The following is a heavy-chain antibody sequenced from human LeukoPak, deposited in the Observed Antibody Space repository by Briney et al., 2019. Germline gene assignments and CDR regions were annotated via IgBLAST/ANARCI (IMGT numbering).Heavy chain of an antibody. J-gene: IGHJ3*02. CDR1: GGSISSYY. Sequence: PSETLSLTCTVSGGSISSYYWSWIRQPPGKGLEWIGYIYYSGSTNYNPSLKSRVTISVDTSKNQFSLKLSSVTAADTAVYYCAGWDRAFDIWGQGTMVTVSS. CDR2: IYYSGST. D-gene: IGHD1-26*01. CDR3: AGWDRAFDI. V-gene: IGHV4-59*01.